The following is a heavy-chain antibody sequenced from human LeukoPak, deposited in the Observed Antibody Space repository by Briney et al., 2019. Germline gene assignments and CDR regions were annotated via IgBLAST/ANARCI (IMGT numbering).Heavy chain of an antibody. Sequence: GGSLRLSCAASGLTFSSYAMHWVRQAPGKGLEWVAVISYDGSNKYYADSVKGRFTISRDNSKNTLYLQMNSLRAEDTAVYYCARNQNWFGELLITEYFQHWGQGTLVTVSS. D-gene: IGHD3-10*01. J-gene: IGHJ1*01. CDR2: ISYDGSNK. CDR3: ARNQNWFGELLITEYFQH. CDR1: GLTFSSYA. V-gene: IGHV3-30*04.